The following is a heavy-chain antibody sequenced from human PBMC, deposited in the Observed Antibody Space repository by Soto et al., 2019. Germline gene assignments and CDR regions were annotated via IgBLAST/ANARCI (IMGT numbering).Heavy chain of an antibody. CDR2: IYWDDTE. CDR1: GFSLTSNGVG. V-gene: IGHV2-5*02. J-gene: IGHJ5*02. Sequence: QISLKESGPTLVQPTQTLTLTCTFSGFSLTSNGVGVGWIRQPPGKALEWLALIYWDDTERYSPSLKTRLTTTKDTSKNQVVLTMPYLDPVDTATYYCAHEGYGSDNGYAPWGQGTLVTVSS. D-gene: IGHD6-13*01. CDR3: AHEGYGSDNGYAP.